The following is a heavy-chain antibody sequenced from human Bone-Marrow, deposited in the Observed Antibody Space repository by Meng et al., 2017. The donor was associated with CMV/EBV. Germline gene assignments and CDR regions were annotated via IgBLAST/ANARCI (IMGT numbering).Heavy chain of an antibody. J-gene: IGHJ5*02. D-gene: IGHD1-7*01. CDR1: GFTFSSYA. V-gene: IGHV3-23*03. CDR2: IYSGGSST. Sequence: GESLKISCAASGFTFSSYAMSWVRQAPGKGLEWVSVIYSGGSSTYYADSVKGRFTISRDNSKNTLYLQMNSLRAEDTAVYYCAGGLELLSGWSDPWGQGTLVTFSS. CDR3: AGGLELLSGWSDP.